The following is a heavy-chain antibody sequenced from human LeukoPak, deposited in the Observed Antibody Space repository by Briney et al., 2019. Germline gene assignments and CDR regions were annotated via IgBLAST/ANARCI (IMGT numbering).Heavy chain of an antibody. D-gene: IGHD1-26*01. J-gene: IGHJ4*02. CDR1: GFTFDDYD. V-gene: IGHV3-9*01. CDR3: AKDSGSYLLSGYFDC. CDR2: ISWNSGSI. Sequence: GRSLRLSCAASGFTFDDYDMHWVRQAPGKGLEWVSGISWNSGSIGYADSVNGRFTISRDNAKNSLFLQMNSLRAEDTALYYCAKDSGSYLLSGYFDCWGQGTLVTVSS.